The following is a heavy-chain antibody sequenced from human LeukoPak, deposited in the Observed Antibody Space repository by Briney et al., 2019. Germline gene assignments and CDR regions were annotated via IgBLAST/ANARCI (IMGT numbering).Heavy chain of an antibody. CDR1: GFTFSSYA. V-gene: IGHV3-23*01. CDR3: XXXXXYXXAGGTYFDY. Sequence: GGSLRLSCAASGFTFSSYAMSWVRQAPGKGLEWVSAISGSGGSTYYADSVKGRFTISRDNSKNTLYLQMNSLRAEDTAVYYXXXXXXYXXAGGTYFDYWGQGTLVTVSS. CDR2: ISGSGGST. J-gene: IGHJ4*02. D-gene: IGHD6-13*01.